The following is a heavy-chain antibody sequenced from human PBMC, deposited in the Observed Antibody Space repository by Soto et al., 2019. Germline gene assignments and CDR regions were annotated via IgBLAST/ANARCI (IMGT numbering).Heavy chain of an antibody. Sequence: QVQLVESGGGLVKPGGSLRLSCEASGFSFSEFYMSWIRQAPGEGPEWLSYINPTSGYMHYAGSVKGRFTISRDNAKNSLFLEMNSLRVEDTAVYYCARDRSGSYSRSDAFDVWGHGTTVTVSS. CDR3: ARDRSGSYSRSDAFDV. CDR2: INPTSGYM. V-gene: IGHV3-11*05. J-gene: IGHJ3*01. D-gene: IGHD1-26*01. CDR1: GFSFSEFY.